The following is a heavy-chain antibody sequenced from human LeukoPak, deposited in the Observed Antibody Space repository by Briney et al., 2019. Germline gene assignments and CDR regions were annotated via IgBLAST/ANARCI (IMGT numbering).Heavy chain of an antibody. J-gene: IGHJ4*02. V-gene: IGHV3-23*01. CDR3: AKVPSPYYFDY. Sequence: GGSLRLSCAASGITFSSCAMSWVRQAPGKGLEWVSAISGSGGSTYYADSVKGRFTISRDNSKNTLSLQMNSLRAEDTAVYYCAKVPSPYYFDYWGQGTLVTVSS. CDR2: ISGSGGST. CDR1: GITFSSCA.